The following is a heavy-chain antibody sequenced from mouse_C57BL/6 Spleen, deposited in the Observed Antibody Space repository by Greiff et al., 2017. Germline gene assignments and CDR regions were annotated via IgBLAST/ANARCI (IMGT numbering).Heavy chain of an antibody. J-gene: IGHJ3*01. Sequence: VKLQESGPGLVKPSQSLFLTCSITGFPITSGYYWIWIRQSPGKPLEWMGYITHSGETFYNPSLQSPISITRETSKNQFFLQLNSVTTEDTARYYCAGDTYGKGFAYWGQGTLVTVSA. CDR3: AGDTYGKGFAY. D-gene: IGHD2-1*01. CDR2: ITHSGET. V-gene: IGHV12-3*01. CDR1: GFPITSGYY.